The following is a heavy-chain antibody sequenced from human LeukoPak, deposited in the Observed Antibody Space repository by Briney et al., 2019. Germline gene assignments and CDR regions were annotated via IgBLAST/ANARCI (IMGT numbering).Heavy chain of an antibody. D-gene: IGHD6-13*01. CDR1: GFTFSSYG. V-gene: IGHV3-30*02. J-gene: IGHJ4*02. CDR2: IRYDGSNK. CDR3: ARLVPKGGIAAAGLFDY. Sequence: TGGSLRLSCAASGFTFSSYGMHWVRQAPGKWLEWVAFIRYDGSNKYYADSVKGRFTISRDNAKNSLYLQMNSLRAEDTAVYYCARLVPKGGIAAAGLFDYWGQGTLVTVSS.